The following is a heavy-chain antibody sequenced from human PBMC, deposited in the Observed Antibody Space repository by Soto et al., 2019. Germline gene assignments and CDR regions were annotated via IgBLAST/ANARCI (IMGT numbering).Heavy chain of an antibody. CDR2: ISSGSSYI. J-gene: IGHJ4*02. V-gene: IGHV3-21*01. CDR1: GFIFTGYN. Sequence: PGGSLRLSCAASGFIFTGYNMNWVRQAPGKGLEWVSSISSGSSYIYYADSVKGRFTISRDNAKNSLYLQMNTLRAEDTALYYCARGRAAAGTLTFDYWGQGTRVTVS. CDR3: ARGRAAAGTLTFDY. D-gene: IGHD6-13*01.